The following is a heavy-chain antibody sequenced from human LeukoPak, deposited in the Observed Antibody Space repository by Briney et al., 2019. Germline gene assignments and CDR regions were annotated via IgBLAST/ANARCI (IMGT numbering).Heavy chain of an antibody. Sequence: GGSLRLSCAASGFTFSSYEMNWVRQAPGKGLEWVSYISSSDSFIYYADSVKGRFTISRDNAKNSLYLQMNSLRAEDTAVYYCARGVSFRMVGTATDFDYWGQGTLVTVSS. J-gene: IGHJ4*02. CDR2: ISSSDSFI. V-gene: IGHV3-48*03. CDR1: GFTFSSYE. D-gene: IGHD2-21*02. CDR3: ARGVSFRMVGTATDFDY.